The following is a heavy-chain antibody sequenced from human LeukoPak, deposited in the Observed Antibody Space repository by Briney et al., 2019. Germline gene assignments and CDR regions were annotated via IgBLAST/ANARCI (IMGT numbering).Heavy chain of an antibody. CDR1: GFTFSSYA. J-gene: IGHJ4*02. D-gene: IGHD3-16*02. Sequence: QPGGSLRLSCAASGFTFSSYAMHWVRQAPGKGLEWVAIISYDGSNKYYADSVKGRFTISRDNSKNTLYLQMNSLRAEDTAVYYCAKEDYDYVWGSYRYTNFDYWGQGTLVTVSS. CDR3: AKEDYDYVWGSYRYTNFDY. V-gene: IGHV3-30*04. CDR2: ISYDGSNK.